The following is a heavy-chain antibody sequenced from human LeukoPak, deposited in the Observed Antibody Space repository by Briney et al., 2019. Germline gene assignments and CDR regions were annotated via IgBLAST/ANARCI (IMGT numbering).Heavy chain of an antibody. CDR2: IDPSDSYT. CDR3: ARSAHYDILTGYNWFDP. CDR1: EYSFTGYW. D-gene: IGHD3-9*01. Sequence: GESLKISCKGSEYSFTGYWISWVRQMPGKGLERMGRIDPSDSYTNYSPSFQGQVTISADKSISTAYLQWSSLKASDTAMYYCARSAHYDILTGYNWFDPWGQGTLVTVSS. V-gene: IGHV5-10-1*04. J-gene: IGHJ5*02.